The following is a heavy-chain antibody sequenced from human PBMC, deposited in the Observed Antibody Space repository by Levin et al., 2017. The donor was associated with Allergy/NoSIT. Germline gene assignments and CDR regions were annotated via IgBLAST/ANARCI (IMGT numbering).Heavy chain of an antibody. D-gene: IGHD2-2*01. Sequence: GESLKISCAASGFTFSSYSMNWVRQAPGKGLEWVSYISSSSSTIYYADSVKGRFTISRDNAKNSLYLQMNSLRAEDTAVYYCAREKYCSSTSCYARVKGWFDPWGQGTLVTVSS. J-gene: IGHJ5*02. CDR2: ISSSSSTI. V-gene: IGHV3-48*01. CDR1: GFTFSSYS. CDR3: AREKYCSSTSCYARVKGWFDP.